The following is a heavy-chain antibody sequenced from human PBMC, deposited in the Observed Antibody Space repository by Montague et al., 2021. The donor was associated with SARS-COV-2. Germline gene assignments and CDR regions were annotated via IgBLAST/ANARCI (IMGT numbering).Heavy chain of an antibody. CDR1: GFTVSNNY. CDR3: TRDPPGIVASGPGG. V-gene: IGHV3-66*01. CDR2: IYSGGST. D-gene: IGHD6-13*01. J-gene: IGHJ4*02. Sequence: SLRLSCAASGFTVSNNYMIWVRQAPGKGLELVSLIYSGGSTYYADSVKGRFTISRDSSTNTLFLQMNSLRVEDTAVYYCTRDPPGIVASGPGGWGQGTLVTASS.